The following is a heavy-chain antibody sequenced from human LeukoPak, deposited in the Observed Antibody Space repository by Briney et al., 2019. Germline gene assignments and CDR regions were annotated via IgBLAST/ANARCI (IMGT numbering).Heavy chain of an antibody. CDR2: VYYTGST. CDR3: ARHRGRYYDSGSYYYFDY. V-gene: IGHV4-39*02. CDR1: GGSISSSGYY. D-gene: IGHD3-10*01. J-gene: IGHJ4*02. Sequence: PSETLSLTCTVSGGSISSSGYYWGWIRQPPGKGLEWVGSVYYTGSTFYNPYLKSRVTTSVDTSKNHFSLNLSSVTAADTAVYYCARHRGRYYDSGSYYYFDYWGQGTLVTVSS.